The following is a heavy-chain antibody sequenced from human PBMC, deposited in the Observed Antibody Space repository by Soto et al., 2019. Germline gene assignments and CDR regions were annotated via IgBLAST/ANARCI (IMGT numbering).Heavy chain of an antibody. CDR2: IYSDGSSP. J-gene: IGHJ4*02. Sequence: GGSLRLACAASGFTFSTYWMHWVRQAPGKGLVWVSRIYSDGSSPSYADSVKARFTISGDNAKNTLYLQMNSLRDEDTAVYYFARETYCSSTSCYNRYFAYWGQGTRVTVSS. CDR1: GFTFSTYW. D-gene: IGHD2-2*01. V-gene: IGHV3-74*01. CDR3: ARETYCSSTSCYNRYFAY.